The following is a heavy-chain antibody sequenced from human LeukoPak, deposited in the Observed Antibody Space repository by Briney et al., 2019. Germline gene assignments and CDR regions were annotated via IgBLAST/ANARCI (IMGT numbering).Heavy chain of an antibody. Sequence: GGSLRLSCAASGFTFSSYTMNWVRQAPGKGLEWVSSISSSSTYIYYADSVKGRFTIFRDNANNSLFLQMNSLRAEDTAVYYCARGGITMTVYWGQGTLVTVSS. CDR1: GFTFSSYT. CDR2: ISSSSTYI. V-gene: IGHV3-21*06. CDR3: ARGGITMTVY. J-gene: IGHJ4*02. D-gene: IGHD3-22*01.